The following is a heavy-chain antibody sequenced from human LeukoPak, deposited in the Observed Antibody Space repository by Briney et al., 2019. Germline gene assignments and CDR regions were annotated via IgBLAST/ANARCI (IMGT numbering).Heavy chain of an antibody. CDR1: GFTFSSYA. V-gene: IGHV3-23*01. CDR2: ISGSGDRV. D-gene: IGHD3-22*01. CDR3: AKDQVRYYDSSGFGFPDS. J-gene: IGHJ4*02. Sequence: GGSLRLSCAASGFTFSSYAMSWVRQAPGKGLEWVSDISGSGDRVYHADSVKGRFTISRDNSNNTLFLLMNSLRAEDTAVYYCAKDQVRYYDSSGFGFPDSWRQGNLVTVSS.